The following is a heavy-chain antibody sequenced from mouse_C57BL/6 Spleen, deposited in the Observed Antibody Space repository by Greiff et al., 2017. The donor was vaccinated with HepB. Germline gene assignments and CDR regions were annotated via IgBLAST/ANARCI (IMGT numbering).Heavy chain of an antibody. V-gene: IGHV5-6*02. Sequence: EVMLVESGGDLVKPGGSLKLSCAASGFTFSSYGMSWVRQTPDKRLEWVATISSGGSYTYYPDSVKGRFTISRDNAKNTLYLQMSSLKSEDTAIDYLARNRLYDGSSHWDFDVWGTGTTVTGSS. CDR1: GFTFSSYG. CDR2: ISSGGSYT. D-gene: IGHD1-1*01. CDR3: ARNRLYDGSSHWDFDV. J-gene: IGHJ1*03.